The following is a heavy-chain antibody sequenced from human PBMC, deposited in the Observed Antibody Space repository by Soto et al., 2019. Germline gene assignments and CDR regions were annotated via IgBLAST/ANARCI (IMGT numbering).Heavy chain of an antibody. CDR1: GGSISRSSHF. V-gene: IGHV4-31*03. Sequence: QVQLQESGPGLVKPSPTLSLTCTVSGGSISRSSHFWSWIRQHPGKGLEWIGYIYASGSTYYNPSLKSRVSLSVDTSKNQFSLNLTSVTAADTAMYHCARSSRSYFDCWGQETLGTVSS. CDR2: IYASGST. CDR3: ARSSRSYFDC. J-gene: IGHJ4*02.